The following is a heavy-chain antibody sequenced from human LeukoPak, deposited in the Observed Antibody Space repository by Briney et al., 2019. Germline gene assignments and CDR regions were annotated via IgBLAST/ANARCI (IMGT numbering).Heavy chain of an antibody. Sequence: GGSLRLSCAASGFSLTSSAMNWVRQAPGKGLEWVSSINSVSSHIYYANSVRGRFTISRDNAKNSLYLQMSSLTAEDTAVYYCTRDPTYYLRYGYFDFWGQGVLVTVSS. CDR2: INSVSSHI. CDR3: TRDPTYYLRYGYFDF. J-gene: IGHJ4*02. D-gene: IGHD3-9*01. V-gene: IGHV3-21*01. CDR1: GFSLTSSA.